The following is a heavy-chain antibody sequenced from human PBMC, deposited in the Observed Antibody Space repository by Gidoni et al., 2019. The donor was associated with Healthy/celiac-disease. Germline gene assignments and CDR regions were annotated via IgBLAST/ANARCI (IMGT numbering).Heavy chain of an antibody. J-gene: IGHJ4*02. D-gene: IGHD1-26*01. V-gene: IGHV3-53*01. CDR2: IYSGGRT. CDR3: ARGWDLRSPFDN. CDR1: GFTVSSNY. Sequence: EVQLVESGGGLIQPGGSLGLSWTASGFTVSSNYMRWVRQAPGKGLEWVSVIYSGGRTYYADSVKGRFTISRDNSKNTLYLQMNSLRAEDTAVYYCARGWDLRSPFDNWGQGTLVTVSS.